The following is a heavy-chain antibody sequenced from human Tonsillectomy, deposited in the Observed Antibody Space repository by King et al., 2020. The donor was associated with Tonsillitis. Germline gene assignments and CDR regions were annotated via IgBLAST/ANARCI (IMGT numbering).Heavy chain of an antibody. J-gene: IGHJ4*02. CDR3: ATDGTLRYLDWLLSPTFFDY. CDR2: ISYDGSNK. CDR1: GFTFSSYA. D-gene: IGHD3-9*01. V-gene: IGHV3-30*04. Sequence: VQLVESGGGVVQPGRSLRLSCAASGFTFSSYAMHWVRQAPGKGLEWVAVISYDGSNKYYADSVKGRFTISRDNSKNTLYLQMNSLRAEDTAVYYCATDGTLRYLDWLLSPTFFDYWGQGTLVTVSS.